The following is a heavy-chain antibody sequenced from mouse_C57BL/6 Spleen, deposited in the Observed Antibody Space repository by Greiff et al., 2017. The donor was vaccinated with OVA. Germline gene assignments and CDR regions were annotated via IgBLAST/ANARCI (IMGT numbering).Heavy chain of an antibody. Sequence: EVQLVESGPGLVKPSQSLSLTCSVTGYSITSGYYWNWIRQFPGNKLEWMGYISYDGSNNYNPSLKNRISITRDTSKNQFFLKLNSVTTEDTATYYCARGTRHYAMDYWGQGTSVTVSS. CDR2: ISYDGSN. CDR1: GYSITSGYY. D-gene: IGHD2-14*01. V-gene: IGHV3-6*01. CDR3: ARGTRHYAMDY. J-gene: IGHJ4*01.